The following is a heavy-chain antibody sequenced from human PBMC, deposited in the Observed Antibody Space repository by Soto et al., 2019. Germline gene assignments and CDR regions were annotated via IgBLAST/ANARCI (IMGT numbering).Heavy chain of an antibody. V-gene: IGHV1-69*13. CDR1: GGTFSSYA. CDR2: IIPIFGTA. J-gene: IGHJ6*02. CDR3: ASLRTDNILTAYYYYYGMDV. D-gene: IGHD3-9*01. Sequence: VKVSCKASGGTFSSYAISWVRQAPGQGLEWMGGIIPIFGTANYAQKFQGRVTITADESTSTAYMELSSLRSEDTAVYYCASLRTDNILTAYYYYYGMDVWGQGTTVTVSS.